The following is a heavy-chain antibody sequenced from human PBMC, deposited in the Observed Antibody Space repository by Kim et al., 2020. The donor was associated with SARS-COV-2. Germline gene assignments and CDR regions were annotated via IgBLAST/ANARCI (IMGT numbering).Heavy chain of an antibody. D-gene: IGHD3-10*01. CDR3: ARYGSGSYYNQNSDY. V-gene: IGHV4-39*01. Sequence: SETLSLTCTVSGGSISSSSYYWGWIRQPPGKGLEWIGSIYYSGSTYYNPSLKSRVTISVDTSKNQFSLKLSSVTAADTAVYYCARYGSGSYYNQNSDYWGQGTLVTVSS. J-gene: IGHJ4*02. CDR2: IYYSGST. CDR1: GGSISSSSYY.